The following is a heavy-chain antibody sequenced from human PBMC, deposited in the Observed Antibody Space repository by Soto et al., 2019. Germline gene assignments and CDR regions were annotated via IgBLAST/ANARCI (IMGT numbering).Heavy chain of an antibody. CDR3: ARGRLRFLEWLPHPYGMDV. V-gene: IGHV5-51*01. J-gene: IGHJ6*02. D-gene: IGHD3-3*01. CDR2: IYPGGSDT. Sequence: GESLKISCKGSGYSFTSYWIGWVRQMPGKGLEWMGIIYPGGSDTRYSPSFQGQVTISADKSISTAYLQWSSLKASDTAMYYCARGRLRFLEWLPHPYGMDVWGQGTTVTVSS. CDR1: GYSFTSYW.